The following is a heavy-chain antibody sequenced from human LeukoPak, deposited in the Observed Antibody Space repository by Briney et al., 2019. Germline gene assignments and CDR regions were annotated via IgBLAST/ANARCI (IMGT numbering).Heavy chain of an antibody. CDR1: GGSFSGYY. Sequence: PSETLSLTCADYGGSFSGYYWSWIRQPPGKGLEWIGEINHSGSTNYNPSLKSRVTISVDTSKNQFSLKLSSVTAADTAVYYCARGIITGTSDYWGQGTLVTVSS. D-gene: IGHD1-7*01. CDR3: ARGIITGTSDY. J-gene: IGHJ4*02. CDR2: INHSGST. V-gene: IGHV4-34*01.